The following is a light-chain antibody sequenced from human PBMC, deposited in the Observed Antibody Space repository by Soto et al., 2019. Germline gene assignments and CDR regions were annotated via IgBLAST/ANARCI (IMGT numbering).Light chain of an antibody. V-gene: IGLV3-21*04. J-gene: IGLJ2*01. CDR2: YDS. Sequence: SYELTQPPSVSVAPGKTARITCGGDNIDSKSVHWYQQRPGQAPVLVIYYDSDRPSGIPERFSGSNSGNTATLTISRVEAGDEADYYCQVWDNNSDHVVFGGWTKLTVL. CDR1: NIDSKS. CDR3: QVWDNNSDHVV.